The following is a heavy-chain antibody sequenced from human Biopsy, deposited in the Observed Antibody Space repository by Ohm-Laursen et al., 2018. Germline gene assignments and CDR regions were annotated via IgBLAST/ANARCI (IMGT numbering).Heavy chain of an antibody. CDR2: INAKTGDT. V-gene: IGHV1-2*02. D-gene: IGHD3-22*01. CDR3: TRGGYYYDSLAYYYWFDP. J-gene: IGHJ5*02. Sequence: GASVKVSCKASGGTLSSHGISWVRQAPGQGLDWMGWINAKTGDTNYAQKFQGRVTMTRDTSISTAYVDLSSLRSDDTAVYYCTRGGYYYDSLAYYYWFDPWGQGTLVTVSS. CDR1: GGTLSSHG.